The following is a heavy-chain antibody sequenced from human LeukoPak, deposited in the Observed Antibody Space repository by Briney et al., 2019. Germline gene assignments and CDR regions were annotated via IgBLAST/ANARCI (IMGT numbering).Heavy chain of an antibody. CDR2: ITHNGST. Sequence: GSLRLSCAASGFTFSSYAMSWVRQAPGKGLEWMGEITHNGSTNYNPSLKSRVTVLVDRSKKHFSLKVNSVTAADTAVYYCATIRGIAAGGSFNFWGQGTLVTVSS. J-gene: IGHJ4*02. V-gene: IGHV4-34*08. CDR3: ATIRGIAAGGSFNF. D-gene: IGHD6-13*01. CDR1: GFTFSSYA.